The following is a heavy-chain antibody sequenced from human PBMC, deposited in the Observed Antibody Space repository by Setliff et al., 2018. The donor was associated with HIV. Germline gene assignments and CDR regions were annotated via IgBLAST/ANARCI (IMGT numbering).Heavy chain of an antibody. V-gene: IGHV4-39*07. CDR2: IYYTGNT. CDR1: GGSVGSSSYY. J-gene: IGHJ3*01. D-gene: IGHD2-2*01. Sequence: SETLSLTCTVSGGSVGSSSYYWAWIRQPPGKGLEWIGSIYYTGNTKYNPSLESRVTFSIDTSENQFSLRLASATAADTAIYYCARDDSIVLVPAIMRGDGFDFWGQGRMVTVSS. CDR3: ARDDSIVLVPAIMRGDGFDF.